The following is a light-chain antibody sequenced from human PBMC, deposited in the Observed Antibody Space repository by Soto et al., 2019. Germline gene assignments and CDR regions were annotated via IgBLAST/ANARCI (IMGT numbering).Light chain of an antibody. CDR1: HSISVW. Sequence: DIQMTQSPSTLSSSVGDRVTITCRASHSISVWLAWYQQKPGKAPKLLIYQASTLESGVPSRFSGRGSGTDFTLTISSLQPDDFATYYCQQYYTYSYTFGQGTKLEIK. CDR2: QAS. CDR3: QQYYTYSYT. J-gene: IGKJ2*01. V-gene: IGKV1-5*03.